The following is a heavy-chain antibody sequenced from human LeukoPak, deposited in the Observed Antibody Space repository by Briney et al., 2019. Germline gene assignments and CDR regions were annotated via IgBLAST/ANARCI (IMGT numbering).Heavy chain of an antibody. Sequence: TGGSLSLSCAASGFILNNYAMSWVRQAPGKGREWVSAIIGSGGSTYYAGSVKGRFTISRDNSKNTLYLQMNSLRAEDTAVYSCAKSSMVYAADFDYWGQGTLVTVSS. V-gene: IGHV3-23*01. J-gene: IGHJ4*02. CDR3: AKSSMVYAADFDY. CDR2: IIGSGGST. CDR1: GFILNNYA. D-gene: IGHD2-8*01.